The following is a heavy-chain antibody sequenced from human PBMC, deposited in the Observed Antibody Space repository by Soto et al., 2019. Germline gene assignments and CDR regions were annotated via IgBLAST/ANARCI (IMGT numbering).Heavy chain of an antibody. V-gene: IGHV4-31*03. Sequence: VQLEESGPGLLKPSQTLSLTCTVSGESIATGAFYWSWIRLQSGKGPEWIGSIFYAGDTYYNPSLKSRVEISLDGSQNQFSLNLRSVTAADTAVYYCASEGDYRTWFEPWGPGTLVTVSS. J-gene: IGHJ5*02. CDR3: ASEGDYRTWFEP. CDR2: IFYAGDT. D-gene: IGHD4-17*01. CDR1: GESIATGAFY.